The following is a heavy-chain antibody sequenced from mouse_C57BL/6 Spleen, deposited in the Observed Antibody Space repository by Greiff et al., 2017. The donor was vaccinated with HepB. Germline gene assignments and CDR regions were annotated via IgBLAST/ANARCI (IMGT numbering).Heavy chain of an antibody. CDR1: GFSFNTYA. V-gene: IGHV10-1*01. J-gene: IGHJ1*03. D-gene: IGHD2-4*01. CDR3: VTIYYDYDWYFDV. CDR2: IRSKSNNYAT. Sequence: EVKLLESGGGLVQPKGSLKLSCAASGFSFNTYAMNWVRQAPGKGLEWVARIRSKSNNYATYYADSVKDRFTISRDDSESMLYLQMNNLKTEDTAMYYCVTIYYDYDWYFDVWGTGTTVTVSS.